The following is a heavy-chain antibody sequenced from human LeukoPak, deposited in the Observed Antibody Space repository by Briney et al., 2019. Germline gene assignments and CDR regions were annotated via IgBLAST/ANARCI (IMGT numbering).Heavy chain of an antibody. CDR3: TRGSIAYYYMDV. CDR2: IYYSGST. Sequence: SETLSLTCTVSGGSISSSSYYWGWIRQPPGKGLEWIGSIYYSGSTYYNPSLKSRVTMSVDTSKNQFSLKLSSVTAADTAVYYCTRGSIAYYYMDVWGKGTTVTISS. J-gene: IGHJ6*03. V-gene: IGHV4-39*07. CDR1: GGSISSSSYY. D-gene: IGHD3-22*01.